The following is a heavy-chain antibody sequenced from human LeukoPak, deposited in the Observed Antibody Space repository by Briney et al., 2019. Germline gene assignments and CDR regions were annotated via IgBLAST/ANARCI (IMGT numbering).Heavy chain of an antibody. CDR1: GYSGHW. CDR3: ARDLFGPLDSSGYYCDY. V-gene: IGHV1-69*05. D-gene: IGHD3-22*01. Sequence: GASVKVSCKPSGYSGHWMHWVRQAPGHGLEWMGRIIPIFGTANYAQKFQGRVTITTDESTSTAYMELSSLRSEDTAVYYCARDLFGPLDSSGYYCDYWGQGTLVTVSS. CDR2: IIPIFGTA. J-gene: IGHJ4*02.